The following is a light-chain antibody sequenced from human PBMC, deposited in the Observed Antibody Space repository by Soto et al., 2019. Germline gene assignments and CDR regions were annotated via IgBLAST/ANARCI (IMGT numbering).Light chain of an antibody. V-gene: IGKV2-28*01. CDR1: QSLLHSNGYNS. CDR3: MQALQTPYT. Sequence: DLVMTQSPLSLPVTPGEPASISCRSSQSLLHSNGYNSLDWYLQKPGQSPQLLIYLGSNRASGVPHRFSGGGSGTDFTLKISRVEAEDVGVYYCMQALQTPYTFGQGTKLEIK. J-gene: IGKJ2*01. CDR2: LGS.